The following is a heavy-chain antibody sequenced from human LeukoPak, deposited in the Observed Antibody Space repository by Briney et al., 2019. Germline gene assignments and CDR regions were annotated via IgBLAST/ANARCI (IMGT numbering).Heavy chain of an antibody. D-gene: IGHD1-1*01. V-gene: IGHV3-9*01. CDR3: AKVWSMWANAFDI. CDR2: ISWNSGSI. J-gene: IGHJ3*02. CDR1: GFTFDDYA. Sequence: GGSLRLSCAASGFTFDDYAMHWVRQAPGKGLEWGSGISWNSGSIGYADSVKGRFTISRDNAKNSLYLQMNSLRAEDTALYYCAKVWSMWANAFDIWGQGTMVTVSS.